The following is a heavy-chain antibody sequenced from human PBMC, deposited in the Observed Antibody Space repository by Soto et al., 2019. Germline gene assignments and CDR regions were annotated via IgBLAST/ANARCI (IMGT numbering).Heavy chain of an antibody. CDR2: ISPDGRTT. J-gene: IGHJ4*02. CDR3: ASLLGSVTTFDN. D-gene: IGHD1-1*01. V-gene: IGHV3-7*01. CDR1: GFMFSRSW. Sequence: GGSLRLSCAASGFMFSRSWMSWVRQAPGEGLKWVASISPDGRTTYYVDSVKGRFTISRDNAGNSVYLQMNSLRVEDTAIFYCASLLGSVTTFDNWGQGPLVTVSS.